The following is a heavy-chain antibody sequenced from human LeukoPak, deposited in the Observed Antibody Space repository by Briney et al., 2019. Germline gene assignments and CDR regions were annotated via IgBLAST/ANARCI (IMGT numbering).Heavy chain of an antibody. J-gene: IGHJ3*02. V-gene: IGHV4-59*12. D-gene: IGHD5-18*01. CDR3: ASLGGYSYGYSGGLDAFDI. Sequence: PSETLSLTCTVSVGSISSYYWSWIRQPPGKGLEWIGYIYHSGSTYYNPSLKSRVTISVDRSKNQFSLKLSSVTAADTAVYYCASLGGYSYGYSGGLDAFDIWGQGTMVTVSS. CDR1: VGSISSYY. CDR2: IYHSGST.